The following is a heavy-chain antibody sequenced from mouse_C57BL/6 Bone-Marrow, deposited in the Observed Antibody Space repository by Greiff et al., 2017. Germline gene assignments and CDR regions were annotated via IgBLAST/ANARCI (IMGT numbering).Heavy chain of an antibody. J-gene: IGHJ2*01. D-gene: IGHD2-1*01. CDR3: TSIHCGKGY. Sequence: EVKLMESGAELVRPGASVKLSCTASGFNIKDDYMHWVKQRPEQGLEWIGWIDPENGDTEYASKFQGKATITADTSSNTAYLQLSSLTSEDTALFYCTSIHCGKGYWGQGTTLTVSS. CDR2: IDPENGDT. V-gene: IGHV14-4*01. CDR1: GFNIKDDY.